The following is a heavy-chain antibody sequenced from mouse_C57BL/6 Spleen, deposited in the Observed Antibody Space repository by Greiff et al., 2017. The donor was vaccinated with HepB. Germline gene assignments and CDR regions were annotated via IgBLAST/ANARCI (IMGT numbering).Heavy chain of an antibody. CDR3: ARGDSGIYYAMDY. CDR1: GYSFTDYN. D-gene: IGHD4-1*01. CDR2: INPNYGTT. Sequence: VQLKESGPELVKPGASVKISCKASGYSFTDYNMNWVKQSNGKSLEWIGVINPNYGTTSYNQKFKGKATLTVDQSSSTAYMQLNSLTSEDSAVYYCARGDSGIYYAMDYWGQGTSVTVSS. V-gene: IGHV1-39*01. J-gene: IGHJ4*01.